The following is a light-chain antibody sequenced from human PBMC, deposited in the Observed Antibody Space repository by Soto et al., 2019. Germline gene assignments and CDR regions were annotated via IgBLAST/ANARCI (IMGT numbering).Light chain of an antibody. J-gene: IGKJ1*01. CDR3: QHYNNWPPWT. V-gene: IGKV3-15*01. CDR1: QSVSRN. Sequence: EIVMTQSPATLSVSPGERATVSCRASQSVSRNLAWYQQKPGQAPRLLIYGASTRATGLPVRFSGSGSGTEFPLTISSLQSEDFAVYYCQHYNNWPPWTFGQGTRVEIK. CDR2: GAS.